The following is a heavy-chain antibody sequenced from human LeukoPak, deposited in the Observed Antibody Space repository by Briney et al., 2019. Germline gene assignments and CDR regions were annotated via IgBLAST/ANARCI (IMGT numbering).Heavy chain of an antibody. CDR1: GFTFSSFS. Sequence: GGSLRLSCLASGFTFSSFSMHWVRQTPGKGLVWVSRIKTDGSSTDYADSVKGRFTISRDNARNTLYLQMDSLRVEDTAVYYCVRETRIGSSGTQGWFDPWGQGTLVTVSS. V-gene: IGHV3-74*01. CDR2: IKTDGSST. CDR3: VRETRIGSSGTQGWFDP. J-gene: IGHJ5*02. D-gene: IGHD1-1*01.